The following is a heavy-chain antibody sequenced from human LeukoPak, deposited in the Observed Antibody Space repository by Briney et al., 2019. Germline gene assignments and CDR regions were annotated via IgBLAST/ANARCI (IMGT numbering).Heavy chain of an antibody. CDR1: GFTFSSYS. J-gene: IGHJ4*02. CDR2: ISSSSSYI. CDR3: ARFPGARAAPRPFDY. Sequence: GGSLRLSCAASGFTFSSYSMNWVRQAPGKGLEWVSSISSSSSYIYYADSVKGRFTISRDNAKNSLYLQMNSLRAEDTAVYYCARFPGARAAPRPFDYWGQGTLVTVSS. D-gene: IGHD6-13*01. V-gene: IGHV3-21*01.